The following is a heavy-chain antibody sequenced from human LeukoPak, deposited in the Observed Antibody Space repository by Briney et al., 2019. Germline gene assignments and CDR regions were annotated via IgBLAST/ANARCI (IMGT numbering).Heavy chain of an antibody. J-gene: IGHJ4*02. CDR2: IRYDGSNK. V-gene: IGHV3-30*02. D-gene: IGHD1-26*01. CDR1: GFTFSSYG. Sequence: GGSLRLSCAASGFTFSSYGMHWVRQAPGKGLEWVAFIRYDGSNKYYADSVKGRFPISRDNSKNTLYLQMNSLRAEDTAVYYCAKDHRGAPFDYWGQGTLVTVSS. CDR3: AKDHRGAPFDY.